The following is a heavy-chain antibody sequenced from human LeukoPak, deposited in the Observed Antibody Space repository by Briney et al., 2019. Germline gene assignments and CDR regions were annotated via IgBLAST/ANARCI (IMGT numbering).Heavy chain of an antibody. J-gene: IGHJ6*02. V-gene: IGHV4-59*01. Sequence: SETLSLTCTVSGGSISSYYWSWIRQPPGKGLEWIGYMYYSGRTNYNPSLKSRVTISVDTSKNQLSLKLSSVTAADTAVYYCARTFSESYYYYGLDVWGQGTTVTVSS. CDR1: GGSISSYY. CDR3: ARTFSESYYYYGLDV. CDR2: MYYSGRT. D-gene: IGHD1-26*01.